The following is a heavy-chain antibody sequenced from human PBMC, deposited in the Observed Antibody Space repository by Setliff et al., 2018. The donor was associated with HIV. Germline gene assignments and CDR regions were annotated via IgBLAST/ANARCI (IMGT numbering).Heavy chain of an antibody. CDR2: IKQDGSEE. J-gene: IGHJ4*02. Sequence: GGSLRLSCAASGFTFSNYWMSWVRQVPGKGLEWVANIKQDGSEENYLSSVKGRFTISRDNAKNSLYLQMNSLRAEDTAVYYCAMAVIFDYWGQGTLVTVSS. CDR1: GFTFSNYW. V-gene: IGHV3-7*03. D-gene: IGHD6-19*01. CDR3: AMAVIFDY.